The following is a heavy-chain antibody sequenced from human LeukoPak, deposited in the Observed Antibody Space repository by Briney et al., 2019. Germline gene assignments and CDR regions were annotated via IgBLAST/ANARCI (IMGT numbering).Heavy chain of an antibody. CDR3: ASRGDY. J-gene: IGHJ4*02. CDR2: IYTSGST. V-gene: IGHV4-4*07. CDR1: GGSISDYY. Sequence: PSETLSLTCTVSGGSISDYYWNWIRQPAGKGLEWLGRIYTSGSTNYNPSLKSRVTISIDTSKNQFSLKLTSVTAADTAVYYCASRGDYWGQGTLVTVSS.